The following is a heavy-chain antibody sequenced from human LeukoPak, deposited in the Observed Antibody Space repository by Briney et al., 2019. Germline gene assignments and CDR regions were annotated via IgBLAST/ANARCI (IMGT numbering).Heavy chain of an antibody. CDR3: ARDLTHRRNYDSSGYQIVPAF. V-gene: IGHV1-69*06. Sequence: GASVKVSCKASGGTFSSYAISWVRQAPGQGLEWMGGIIPIFGTANYAQKFQGRVTTTADKSTSTPYMELSSLRSEDTAVYYCARDLTHRRNYDSSGYQIVPAFWGQGTLVTVSS. J-gene: IGHJ4*02. D-gene: IGHD3-22*01. CDR2: IIPIFGTA. CDR1: GGTFSSYA.